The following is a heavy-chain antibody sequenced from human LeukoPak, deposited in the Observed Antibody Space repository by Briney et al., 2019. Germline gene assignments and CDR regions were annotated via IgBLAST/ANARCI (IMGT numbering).Heavy chain of an antibody. CDR1: GGSISSYY. CDR3: ARGGALWTMMN. V-gene: IGHV4-59*12. Sequence: SETLSLTCTVSGGSISSYYWSWIRQPPGKGLEWIGYIYYSGSTNYNPSLKSRVTISVDTSKNQFSLKLSSVTAADTAVYYCARGGALWTMMNWGQGTLVTVSS. J-gene: IGHJ4*02. D-gene: IGHD3-22*01. CDR2: IYYSGST.